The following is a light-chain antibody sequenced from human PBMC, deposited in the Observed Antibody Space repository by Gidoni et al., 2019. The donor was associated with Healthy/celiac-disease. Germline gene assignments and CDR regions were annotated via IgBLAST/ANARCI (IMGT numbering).Light chain of an antibody. CDR3: QQRSNWPPLT. J-gene: IGKJ4*01. V-gene: IGKV3-11*01. CDR2: DAS. Sequence: ETVSTQSPATLSLSPGERATLSCRASQSVSSYLAWYQQKPGQAPRLLIYDASNRATGIPARFSGSGSGTDVTLTISSLEPEDFAVYYCQQRSNWPPLTFGGGTKVEIK. CDR1: QSVSSY.